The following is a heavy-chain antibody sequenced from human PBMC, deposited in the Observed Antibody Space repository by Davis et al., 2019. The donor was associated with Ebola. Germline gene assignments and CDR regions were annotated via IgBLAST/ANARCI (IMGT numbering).Heavy chain of an antibody. J-gene: IGHJ4*02. CDR3: ARHPGYDSSGYGMGFDY. V-gene: IGHV3-7*01. D-gene: IGHD3-22*01. CDR2: IKQDGSEK. Sequence: SLKIPFAAPEFPFGGYCIRWVPQDPGKGLEWVANIKQDGSEKYYVDSVKGRFTISRDNAKNSLYLQMNSLRAEDTAVYYCARHPGYDSSGYGMGFDYWGQGTLVTVSS. CDR1: EFPFGGYC.